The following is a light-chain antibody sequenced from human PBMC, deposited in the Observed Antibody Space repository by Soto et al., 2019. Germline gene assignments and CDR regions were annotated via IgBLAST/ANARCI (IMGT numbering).Light chain of an antibody. CDR2: LTS. V-gene: IGKV1-8*01. CDR1: QYIGSY. Sequence: AIRMTQSPSSLSASTGDKVTITCRASQYIGSYLAWYQQKPGQGPKLLLYLTSRLQSGVPSRFSGSGSGTDFTLTISNLQPEDFATYYCQHYYTYPSWTFGQGTKVEIK. CDR3: QHYYTYPSWT. J-gene: IGKJ1*01.